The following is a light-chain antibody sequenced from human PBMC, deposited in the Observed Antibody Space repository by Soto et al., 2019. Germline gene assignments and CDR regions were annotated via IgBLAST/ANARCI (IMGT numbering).Light chain of an antibody. Sequence: QSALTQPASVSASPGQSITISCTGTSSDVGSYNYVSWYQQHPGKAPKLMIYEVSNRPSGVSNRFSGSKSGNTASLTISGLQAEDEADYYCSSYTISITVFGTGTKVTVL. J-gene: IGLJ1*01. V-gene: IGLV2-14*01. CDR1: SSDVGSYNY. CDR3: SSYTISITV. CDR2: EVS.